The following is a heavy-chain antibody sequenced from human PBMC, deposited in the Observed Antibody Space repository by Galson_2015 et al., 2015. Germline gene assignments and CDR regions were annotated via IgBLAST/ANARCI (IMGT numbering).Heavy chain of an antibody. J-gene: IGHJ4*02. D-gene: IGHD3-10*01. CDR3: ARDYYDSGSYYKGYFDY. CDR1: GYTFTSYG. V-gene: IGHV1-18*01. Sequence: QSGAEVIKPGASVPVSCTASGYTFTSYGISWVRQATGPGLEWMGWISAYNGNTNYAQRLQGRVTMTTDTSTSKAYMELRSLRSDDTAVYYCARDYYDSGSYYKGYFDYWGQGTLVTVSS. CDR2: ISAYNGNT.